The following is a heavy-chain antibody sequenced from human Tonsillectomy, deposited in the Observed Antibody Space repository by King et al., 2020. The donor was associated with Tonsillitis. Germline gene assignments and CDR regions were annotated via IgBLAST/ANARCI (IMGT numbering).Heavy chain of an antibody. CDR3: TTNVNGGSGSNKWGMDV. J-gene: IGHJ6*02. D-gene: IGHD3-10*01. CDR2: RKRKKEVGTT. CDR1: GFTFSNAW. Sequence: QLVQSGGGLAKPGGSLRLSCAASGFTFSNAWMTWGRQAAGKGRERGGRRKRKKEVGTTDYAAPVKGRFTISRDDSKNTLYLQMNSLKTEDTAVYYCTTNVNGGSGSNKWGMDVWGQGTTVTVSS. V-gene: IGHV3-15*01.